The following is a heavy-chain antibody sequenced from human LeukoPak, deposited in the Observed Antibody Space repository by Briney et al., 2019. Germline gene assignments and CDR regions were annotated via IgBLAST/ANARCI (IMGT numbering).Heavy chain of an antibody. Sequence: PSQTLSLTFTASGGSISSGSYYWSWIRQPAGKGLEWMGRIYTSGSTNYNPSLRSRVTISVDTSKNQFSLKLSSVTAADTAVYYCARLSDCSSTSCYSNTIDYWGQGTLVTVSS. J-gene: IGHJ4*02. CDR2: IYTSGST. V-gene: IGHV4-61*02. CDR1: GGSISSGSYY. D-gene: IGHD2-2*01. CDR3: ARLSDCSSTSCYSNTIDY.